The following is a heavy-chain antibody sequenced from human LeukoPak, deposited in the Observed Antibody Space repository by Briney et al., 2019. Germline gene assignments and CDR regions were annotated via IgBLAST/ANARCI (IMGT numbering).Heavy chain of an antibody. D-gene: IGHD3-22*01. CDR1: GGSISSYY. CDR3: ARDGSSGLRTFEI. J-gene: IGHJ3*02. V-gene: IGHV4-59*01. Sequence: SETLFLTCTVSGGSISSYYWSWIRQPPGKGLEWIGYIYYSGSTNYNPSLKSRVTISVDTSKNQFSLKLSSVTAADTAVYYCARDGSSGLRTFEIWGQGTMVTVSS. CDR2: IYYSGST.